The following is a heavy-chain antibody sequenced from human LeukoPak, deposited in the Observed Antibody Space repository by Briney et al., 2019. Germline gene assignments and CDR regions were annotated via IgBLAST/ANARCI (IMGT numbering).Heavy chain of an antibody. V-gene: IGHV3-23*01. D-gene: IGHD3-22*01. CDR2: ISASGGST. Sequence: GGSLRLSCAASGFTFSSSAMSWVRQVPGKGLEWVSGISASGGSTYYADSVRGRFTISRDISSNTLYLEMSSLRAEGTARYYCARAPPYYYDSRGYHYERGNYHYGMDVWGQGTTVIVS. CDR3: ARAPPYYYDSRGYHYERGNYHYGMDV. J-gene: IGHJ6*02. CDR1: GFTFSSSA.